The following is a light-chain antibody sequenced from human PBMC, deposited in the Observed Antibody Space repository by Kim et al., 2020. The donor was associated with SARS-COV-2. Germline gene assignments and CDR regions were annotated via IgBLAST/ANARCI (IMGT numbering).Light chain of an antibody. CDR3: QQSYSIPPWT. CDR2: AAS. J-gene: IGKJ1*01. Sequence: DIQMTQSPSSLSASVGDRVTITCRASQTISRYLHWFQQKQGKAPKLLIYAASSLQSGVPSRFTGSGFGTDFTLTISSLQPEDFATYYCQQSYSIPPWTFGQGTKVDIK. V-gene: IGKV1-39*01. CDR1: QTISRY.